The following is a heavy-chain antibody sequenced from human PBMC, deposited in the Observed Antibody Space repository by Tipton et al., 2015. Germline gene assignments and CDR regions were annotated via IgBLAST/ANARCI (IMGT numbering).Heavy chain of an antibody. CDR3: AEKRGYFGGHGMDV. J-gene: IGHJ6*02. V-gene: IGHV3-73*01. CDR1: GFTFSDSP. Sequence: QLVQSGGGLVKPGESLRLSCAASGFTFSDSPIHWVRQAPGRGLEWVGRIRSKAKGFATAYAASVKGRFTVSRDDSKNTAYLQMNSLKTEDTAVYYCAEKRGYFGGHGMDVWGQGTTVTVSS. D-gene: IGHD3-10*01. CDR2: IRSKAKGFAT.